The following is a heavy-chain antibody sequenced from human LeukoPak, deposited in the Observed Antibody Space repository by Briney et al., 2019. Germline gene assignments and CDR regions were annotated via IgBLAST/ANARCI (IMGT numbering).Heavy chain of an antibody. D-gene: IGHD3-3*01. V-gene: IGHV1-2*02. CDR3: ARGPRYYDFWSGYDDY. CDR2: INPNSGGT. CDR1: GYTFTGYY. Sequence: ASVKVSCKASGYTFTGYYMHWVRQAPGQGLEWMGWINPNSGGTNYAQKLQGRVTMTRDTSISTAYMELSRLRSDDTAVYYCARGPRYYDFWSGYDDYWGQGTLVTVSS. J-gene: IGHJ4*02.